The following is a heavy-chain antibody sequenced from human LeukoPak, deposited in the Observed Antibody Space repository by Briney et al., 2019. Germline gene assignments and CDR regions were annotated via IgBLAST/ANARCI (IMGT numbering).Heavy chain of an antibody. D-gene: IGHD3-22*01. J-gene: IGHJ4*02. CDR2: ISSSGSTI. V-gene: IGHV3-48*03. CDR3: ASFAGYYDSSGDDY. CDR1: GFTFSSYE. Sequence: GGSLGLSCAASGFTFSSYEMNWVRQAPGKGLEWVSYISSSGSTIYYADSVKGRFTISRDNAKNSLYLQMNSLRAEDTAVYYCASFAGYYDSSGDDYWGQGTLVAVSS.